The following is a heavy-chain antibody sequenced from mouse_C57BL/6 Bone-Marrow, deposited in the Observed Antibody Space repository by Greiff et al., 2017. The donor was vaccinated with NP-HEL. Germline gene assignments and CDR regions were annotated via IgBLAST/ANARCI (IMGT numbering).Heavy chain of an antibody. CDR2: ISSGSSTI. V-gene: IGHV5-17*01. Sequence: DVQLVESGGGLVKPGGSLKLSCAASGFTFSDYGMHWVRQAPEKGLEWVAYISSGSSTIYYADTVKGRFTISRDNAKNTLFLQMTSLRSEDTAMYYCARVGYDEDWYFDVWGTGTTVTVSS. D-gene: IGHD2-2*01. J-gene: IGHJ1*03. CDR3: ARVGYDEDWYFDV. CDR1: GFTFSDYG.